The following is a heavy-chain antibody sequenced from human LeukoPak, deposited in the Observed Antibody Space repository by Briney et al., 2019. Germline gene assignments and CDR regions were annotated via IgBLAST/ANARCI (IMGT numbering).Heavy chain of an antibody. V-gene: IGHV1-69*04. Sequence: ASVKVSCKASGGTFSSYAISWVRQAPGQGLEWMGRIIPILGIANYAQKFQGRVTITADKSTSTAYMELSSLRSGDTAVYYCAKDEEGASGYYDFWSGYDPFDYWGQGTLVTVSS. CDR2: IIPILGIA. J-gene: IGHJ4*02. CDR3: AKDEEGASGYYDFWSGYDPFDY. D-gene: IGHD3-3*01. CDR1: GGTFSSYA.